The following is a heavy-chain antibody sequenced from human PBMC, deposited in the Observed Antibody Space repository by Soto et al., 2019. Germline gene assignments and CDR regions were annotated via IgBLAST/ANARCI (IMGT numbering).Heavy chain of an antibody. J-gene: IGHJ6*02. V-gene: IGHV4-59*01. D-gene: IGHD5-18*01. CDR3: ARVLISAGGYSYGFDYGMDV. CDR1: GGSISSYY. Sequence: SETLSLTCTVSGGSISSYYWSWIRQPPGKGLEWIGYIYYSGSTNYNPSLKSRVTISVDTSKNQFSLKLSSVTAADTAVYYCARVLISAGGYSYGFDYGMDVWGQGTTVTVSS. CDR2: IYYSGST.